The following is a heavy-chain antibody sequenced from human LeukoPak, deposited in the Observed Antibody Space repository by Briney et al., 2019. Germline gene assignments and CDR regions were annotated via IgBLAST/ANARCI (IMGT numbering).Heavy chain of an antibody. CDR2: IYYSGSP. D-gene: IGHD3-10*01. CDR3: ARVLKFYYSSGSYSYYFDY. V-gene: IGHV4-59*11. CDR1: GGSIRSHY. Sequence: SSETLSLTCTVSGGSIRSHYWSWIRQPPGKGLEWVGYIYYSGSPNYNPSLKSRVTTSIDTSRNQFSLKLSSVTAADTAVYYCARVLKFYYSSGSYSYYFDYWGRGTLVTVSS. J-gene: IGHJ4*02.